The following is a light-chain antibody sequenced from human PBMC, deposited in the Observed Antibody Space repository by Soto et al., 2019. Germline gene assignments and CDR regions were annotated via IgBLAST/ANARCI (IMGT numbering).Light chain of an antibody. Sequence: QSALTQPRSVSGSPGQSVTISCPGTSSDVGDYNYVSWYQQYPGKAPKLVIYDVSKRPSGVPDRFSGSKSGNTASLTISGLQAEDEADYYCCSFAGSYTFWVFGGGTKVTVL. CDR1: SSDVGDYNY. V-gene: IGLV2-11*01. CDR3: CSFAGSYTFWV. J-gene: IGLJ3*02. CDR2: DVS.